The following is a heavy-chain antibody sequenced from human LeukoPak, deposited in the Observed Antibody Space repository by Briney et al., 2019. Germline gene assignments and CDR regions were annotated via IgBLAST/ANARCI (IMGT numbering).Heavy chain of an antibody. CDR1: GYTLTELS. CDR2: FDPEDGET. D-gene: IGHD3-10*01. Sequence: ASVKVSCKVSGYTLTELSMHWVRQAPGKGLEWMGGFDPEDGETIYAQKFQGRVTMTEDTSTDTAYMELSSLRSEDTAVYYCARGAGSVQSGYYYYYMDVWGKGTTVTVSS. CDR3: ARGAGSVQSGYYYYYMDV. V-gene: IGHV1-24*01. J-gene: IGHJ6*03.